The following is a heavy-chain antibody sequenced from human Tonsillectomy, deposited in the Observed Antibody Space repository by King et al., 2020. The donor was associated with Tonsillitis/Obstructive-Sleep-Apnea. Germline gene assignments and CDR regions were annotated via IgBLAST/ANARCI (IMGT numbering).Heavy chain of an antibody. CDR3: ARLPSSPYDSSGYYLDY. CDR2: IYYSGST. D-gene: IGHD3-22*01. V-gene: IGHV4-39*01. CDR1: GGSISSSSYY. J-gene: IGHJ4*02. Sequence: QLQESGPGLVKPSETLSLTCTVSGGSISSSSYYWGWIRQPPGKGLEWIGSIYYSGSTYYNPSLKSRVTISVDTSKNQFSLKLSSVTAADTAVYYCARLPSSPYDSSGYYLDYWGQGTLVTVSS.